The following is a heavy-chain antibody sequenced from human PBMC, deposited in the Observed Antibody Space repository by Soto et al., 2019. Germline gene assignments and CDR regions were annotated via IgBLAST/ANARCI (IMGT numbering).Heavy chain of an antibody. CDR1: GGSFSGYY. J-gene: IGHJ6*03. CDR3: ARGLYDYGDYSYYYYMDV. D-gene: IGHD4-17*01. CDR2: INHSGST. Sequence: SETLSLTCAVYGGSFSGYYWSWIRQPPGKGLEWNGEINHSGSTNYNPSLKSRVTISVDTSKNQFSLKLSSVTAADTAVYYCARGLYDYGDYSYYYYMDVWGKGTTVTVSS. V-gene: IGHV4-34*01.